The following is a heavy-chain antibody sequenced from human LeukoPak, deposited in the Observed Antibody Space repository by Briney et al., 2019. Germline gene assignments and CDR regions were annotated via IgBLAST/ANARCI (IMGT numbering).Heavy chain of an antibody. Sequence: SVKVSCKASGYTFTSYYMHWVRQAPGQGLEWMGRIIPIFGTANYAQKFQGRVTITTDESTSTAYMELSSLRSEDTAVYYCARDLFARITMIVEYGFDIWGQGTMVTVSS. J-gene: IGHJ3*02. CDR3: ARDLFARITMIVEYGFDI. D-gene: IGHD3-22*01. V-gene: IGHV1-69*05. CDR1: GYTFTSYY. CDR2: IIPIFGTA.